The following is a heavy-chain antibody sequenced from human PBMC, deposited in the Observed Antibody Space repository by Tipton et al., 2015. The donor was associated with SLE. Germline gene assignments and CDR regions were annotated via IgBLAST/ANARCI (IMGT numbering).Heavy chain of an antibody. D-gene: IGHD1-26*01. CDR2: IKEDGSEK. CDR3: ARGGGSYNWFDP. V-gene: IGHV3-7*01. Sequence: SLRLSCAASRFTFSSYWMAWVRQAPGKGLEWVANIKEDGSEKYSVDSVKGRFTISRDNAKNSLYLQMNSLRAEDTAVYYCARGGGSYNWFDPWGQGTLVTVSS. CDR1: RFTFSSYW. J-gene: IGHJ5*02.